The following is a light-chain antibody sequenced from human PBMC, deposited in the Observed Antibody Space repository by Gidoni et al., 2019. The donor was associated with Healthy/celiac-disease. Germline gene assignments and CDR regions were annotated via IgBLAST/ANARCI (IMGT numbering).Light chain of an antibody. J-gene: IGKJ4*01. Sequence: ELVMTQSPATLSVSQGERATLSCRASPSVSSNLAWYQQRPGQAPSLLIYGATTRATGIPARFSGSGSGTDFALTISSLQSEDFAVYYCQQYNNWPLTFGGGTKVEIK. CDR2: GAT. V-gene: IGKV3-15*01. CDR1: PSVSSN. CDR3: QQYNNWPLT.